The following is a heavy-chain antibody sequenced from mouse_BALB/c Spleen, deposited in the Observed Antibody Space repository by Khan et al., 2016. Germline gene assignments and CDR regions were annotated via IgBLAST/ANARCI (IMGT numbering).Heavy chain of an antibody. CDR1: GYTFTNYG. Sequence: QIQLVQSGPELKKPGETVKISCKASGYTFTNYGMNWVKQAPGKGLKWMGWINPYTGEPTYAAAFKGRFAISLEPSASTAYVQFNNLRSEDKATYFYARFRSANNWGQGTTLTVSS. CDR2: INPYTGEP. D-gene: IGHD4-1*01. CDR3: ARFRSANN. J-gene: IGHJ2*01. V-gene: IGHV9-1*02.